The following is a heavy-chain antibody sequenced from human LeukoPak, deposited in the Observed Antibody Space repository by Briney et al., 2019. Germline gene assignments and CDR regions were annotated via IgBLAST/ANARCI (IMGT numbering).Heavy chain of an antibody. CDR1: GFTFSSYS. V-gene: IGHV3-21*01. D-gene: IGHD3-3*01. CDR3: ARKVFGKPFDY. Sequence: GGSLRLSCAASGFTFSSYSMNWVRQAPGKGLEWVSSISSSSSYIYYADSVKGRFTISRDNAKNSLYLQMNSLRAEDTAVYYCARKVFGKPFDYWGQGTLVTVSS. J-gene: IGHJ4*02. CDR2: ISSSSSYI.